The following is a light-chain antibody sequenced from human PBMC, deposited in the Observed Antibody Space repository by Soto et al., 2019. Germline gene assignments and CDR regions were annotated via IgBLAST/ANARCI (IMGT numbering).Light chain of an antibody. CDR1: QSISSY. V-gene: IGKV1-39*01. CDR3: QQSYSTPWG. Sequence: DIQMTQSPACVCACVGDIVTITCRASQSISSYLNWYQQKPGKAPKLLIYAASSLQSGVPSRFSGSGSGTDFTLTISSLQPEDFATYYCQQSYSTPWGFGQGTKVDIK. J-gene: IGKJ1*01. CDR2: AAS.